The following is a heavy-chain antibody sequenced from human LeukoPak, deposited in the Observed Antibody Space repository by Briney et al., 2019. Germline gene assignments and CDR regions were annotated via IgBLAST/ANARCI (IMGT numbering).Heavy chain of an antibody. CDR2: ISGSGSSI. J-gene: IGHJ3*02. CDR1: GFTFSTYE. V-gene: IGHV3-48*03. CDR3: AREGGFGYDDAFDT. D-gene: IGHD3-16*02. Sequence: PGGSLRLSCTASGFTFSTYEMNWVRQAPGKGLEWISYISGSGSSIFYADSLQSRFTVSRDNAKNSVYLQMNSLRAEDTAVYYCAREGGFGYDDAFDTWGHGTTVTVSS.